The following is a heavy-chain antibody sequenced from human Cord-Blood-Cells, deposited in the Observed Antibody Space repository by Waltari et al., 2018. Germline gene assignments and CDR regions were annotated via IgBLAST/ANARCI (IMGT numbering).Heavy chain of an antibody. D-gene: IGHD4-4*01. CDR3: ARGYSNSPLDY. Sequence: QVQLVQSGAEVTKPENSVKVSCKASGGTFRRYDINWVGQAPGQGLEWMGRISPILGIANYAQKFQGRVTITADKSTSTAYMELSSLRSEDTAVYYCARGYSNSPLDYWGQGTLVTVSS. CDR1: GGTFRRYD. J-gene: IGHJ4*02. CDR2: ISPILGIA. V-gene: IGHV1-69*09.